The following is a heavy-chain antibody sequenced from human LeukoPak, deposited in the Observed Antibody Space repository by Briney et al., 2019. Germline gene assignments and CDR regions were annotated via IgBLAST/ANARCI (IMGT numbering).Heavy chain of an antibody. CDR3: ATDLYDCSGYRFDP. J-gene: IGHJ5*02. V-gene: IGHV1-24*01. CDR1: GYTLTELS. Sequence: ASVKVSCKVSGYTLTELSMHWVRQAPGKGLEWMGGFDPEDGETIYAQKFQGRVTMTEDTSTDTAYMELSSLRSEDTAVYYCATDLYDCSGYRFDPWGQGTLVTVSS. D-gene: IGHD3-22*01. CDR2: FDPEDGET.